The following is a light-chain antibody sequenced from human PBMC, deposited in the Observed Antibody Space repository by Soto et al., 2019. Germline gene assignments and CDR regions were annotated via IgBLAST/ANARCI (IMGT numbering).Light chain of an antibody. CDR2: GAS. V-gene: IGKV3D-15*01. CDR1: QSVSSD. Sequence: EIVMTQSPDTLSVSPGETTTLSCRASQSVSSDLAWYQQKPGRAPRLLIYGASTRATGIPARFIGSGSGTDFTVTISSLQYEDFAVYFCQQYNNWHRTTFGQGTKVEI. CDR3: QQYNNWHRTT. J-gene: IGKJ1*01.